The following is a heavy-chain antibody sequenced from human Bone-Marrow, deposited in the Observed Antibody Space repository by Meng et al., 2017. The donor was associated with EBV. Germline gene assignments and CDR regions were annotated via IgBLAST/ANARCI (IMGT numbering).Heavy chain of an antibody. CDR1: GFTFSSYA. V-gene: IGHV3-23*01. D-gene: IGHD1-26*01. Sequence: EVQLXXXXXGCVXPXXXWRLSCAASGFTFSSYAMSWVRQAPGKGLEWVSAISGSGGSTYYADSVKGRFTISRDNSKNTLYLQMNSLRAEDTAVYYCAKDTSYRQLDYWGQGTLVTVSS. J-gene: IGHJ4*02. CDR3: AKDTSYRQLDY. CDR2: ISGSGGST.